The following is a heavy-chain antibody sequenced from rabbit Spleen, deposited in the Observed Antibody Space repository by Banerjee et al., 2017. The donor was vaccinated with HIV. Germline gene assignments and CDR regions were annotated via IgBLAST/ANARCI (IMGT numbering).Heavy chain of an antibody. J-gene: IGHJ4*01. D-gene: IGHD1-1*01. CDR3: ARDLTGVIGWNFNL. CDR2: IGTGFGDT. CDR1: GFSFSYSGYD. V-gene: IGHV1S40*01. Sequence: QSLEESGGDLVKPGASLTLTCTASGFSFSYSGYDMCWVRQAPGKGLEWIACIGTGFGDTYYANWAKGRFTISKTSSTTVTLQVTSLTAADTATYFCARDLTGVIGWNFNLWGPGTLVTVS.